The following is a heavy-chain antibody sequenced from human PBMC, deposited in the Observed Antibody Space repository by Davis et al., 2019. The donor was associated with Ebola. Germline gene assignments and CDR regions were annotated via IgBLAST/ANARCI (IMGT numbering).Heavy chain of an antibody. CDR1: GYTFTSYA. V-gene: IGHV1-3*01. J-gene: IGHJ6*02. CDR3: AREEDVLLWFGEPNGMDV. D-gene: IGHD3-10*01. CDR2: INAGNGNT. Sequence: ASVKVSCQASGYTFTSYAMHWVRQAPGQRLEWMGWINAGNGNTKYSQKFQGRVTITRDTSASTAYMELSSLRSEDTAVYYCAREEDVLLWFGEPNGMDVWGQGTTVTVSS.